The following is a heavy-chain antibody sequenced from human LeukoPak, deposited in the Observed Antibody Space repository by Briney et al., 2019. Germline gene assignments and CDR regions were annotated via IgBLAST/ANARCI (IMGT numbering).Heavy chain of an antibody. J-gene: IGHJ1*01. CDR2: MYYSGST. V-gene: IGHV4-59*01. D-gene: IGHD3-22*01. CDR3: ARLKYYYDSSGYRAEYFQH. CDR1: GDSITNYY. Sequence: SETLSLTCAVSGDSITNYYWTWIRQPPGKGLEWIGYMYYSGSTYYNPSLKSRVTISVDTSKGQFSLNLNSVTAADTAVYYCARLKYYYDSSGYRAEYFQHWGQGTLVTVSS.